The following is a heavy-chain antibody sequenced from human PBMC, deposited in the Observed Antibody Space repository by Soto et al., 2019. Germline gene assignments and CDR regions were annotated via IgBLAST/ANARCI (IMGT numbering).Heavy chain of an antibody. V-gene: IGHV5-51*01. D-gene: IGHD4-17*01. Sequence: GESLKISCQVSGYAFTIYWICCFLQMPGKGLEWMGITYPSDSDTRYSPSFQGQVTISADQTINTAYLQWDSLKASDTAIYYCARPANTVADHFDLWGQGTPVTVSS. CDR2: TYPSDSDT. J-gene: IGHJ4*02. CDR1: GYAFTIYW. CDR3: ARPANTVADHFDL.